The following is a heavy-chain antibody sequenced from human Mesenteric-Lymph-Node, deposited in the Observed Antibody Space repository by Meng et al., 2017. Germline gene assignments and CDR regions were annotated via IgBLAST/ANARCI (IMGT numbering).Heavy chain of an antibody. CDR2: IYYSGNT. D-gene: IGHD1-26*01. Sequence: ESLKISCTVSGDSISDYYWNWIRQPPGKGLEWMGNIYYSGNTDYNPSLKSRVTISVDTSKNQFSLKLTSVTAADTAVYYCARELLGATDYWGQGTLVTVSS. CDR3: ARELLGATDY. CDR1: GDSISDYY. V-gene: IGHV4-59*01. J-gene: IGHJ4*02.